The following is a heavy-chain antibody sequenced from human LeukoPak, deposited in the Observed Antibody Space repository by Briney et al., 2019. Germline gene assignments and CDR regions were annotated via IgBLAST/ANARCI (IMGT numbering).Heavy chain of an antibody. CDR1: GYTFTSYG. D-gene: IGHD2-2*01. V-gene: IGHV1-2*02. CDR2: INPNSGGT. CDR3: ARDRVPATAEAPYTLIDY. J-gene: IGHJ4*02. Sequence: ASVKVSCKASGYTFTSYGISWVRQAPGQGLEWMGWINPNSGGTSYAQKFQGRVTMTRDTSISTAYMELSRLRSDDTAVYYCARDRVPATAEAPYTLIDYWGQGTLVTVSS.